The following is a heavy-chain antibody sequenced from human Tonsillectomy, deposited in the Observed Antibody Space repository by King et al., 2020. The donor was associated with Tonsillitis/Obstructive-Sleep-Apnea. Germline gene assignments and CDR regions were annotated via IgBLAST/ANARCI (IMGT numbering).Heavy chain of an antibody. Sequence: QLQESGPGLVKPSETLSLTCTVSGGSISSYYWSWIRQPPGKGLEWIGYIYYSGSTNYNPSLKSRVTISVDTSKNQFSLKLSSVTAADTAVYYCARTRPSSRRIIMVRVTFDYWGQGTLVTVSS. CDR2: IYYSGST. CDR1: GGSISSYY. D-gene: IGHD3-10*01. V-gene: IGHV4-59*08. J-gene: IGHJ4*02. CDR3: ARTRPSSRRIIMVRVTFDY.